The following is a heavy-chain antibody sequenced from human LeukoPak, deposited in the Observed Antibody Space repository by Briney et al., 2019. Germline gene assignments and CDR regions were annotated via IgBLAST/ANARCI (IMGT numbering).Heavy chain of an antibody. CDR1: GFTFSSYA. Sequence: GGSLRLSCAASGFTFSSYAMHWVRQAPGKGLEWVAVISYDGSNKYYADSVKGRFTISRDNSKNTLYLQMNSLRAEDTAVYYCAGDYYGSGTLDYWGQGTLVTVSS. D-gene: IGHD3-10*01. J-gene: IGHJ4*02. V-gene: IGHV3-30*04. CDR3: AGDYYGSGTLDY. CDR2: ISYDGSNK.